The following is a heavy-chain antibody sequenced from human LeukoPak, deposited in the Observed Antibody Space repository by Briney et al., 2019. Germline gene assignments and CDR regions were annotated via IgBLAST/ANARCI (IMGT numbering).Heavy chain of an antibody. CDR3: AKDRGRGDSSGYGIDY. Sequence: GGSLRLSCAASGFTFSSYGMHWVRQAPGKGLEWVAVISYDGSNKYYADSVKGRFTISRDNSKNTLYLQMNSLRAEDTAVYYCAKDRGRGDSSGYGIDYWGQGTLVTVSS. D-gene: IGHD3-22*01. V-gene: IGHV3-30*18. CDR1: GFTFSSYG. CDR2: ISYDGSNK. J-gene: IGHJ4*02.